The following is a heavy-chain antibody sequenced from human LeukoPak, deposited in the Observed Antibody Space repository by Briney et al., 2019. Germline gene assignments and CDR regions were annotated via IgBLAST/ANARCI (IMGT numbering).Heavy chain of an antibody. CDR2: ISGSSSYI. V-gene: IGHV3-21*04. Sequence: GGSLRLSCAASGFTFSRYSMNWVRHAPGKGLERVSSISGSSSYIYYADSVKGRFTISRDNSKNTLYLQMNSLRAEDTAVYYCAKGGTNTFGCTGGSCYSRAFVYWGQGTLVTVSS. D-gene: IGHD2-15*01. CDR3: AKGGTNTFGCTGGSCYSRAFVY. J-gene: IGHJ4*02. CDR1: GFTFSRYS.